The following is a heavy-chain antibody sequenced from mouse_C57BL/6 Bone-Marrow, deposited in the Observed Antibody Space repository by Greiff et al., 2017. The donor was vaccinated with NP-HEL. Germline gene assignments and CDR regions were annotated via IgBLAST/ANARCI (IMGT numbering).Heavy chain of an antibody. D-gene: IGHD1-1*01. J-gene: IGHJ1*03. V-gene: IGHV1-61*01. CDR3: ARNYGNPYWYFDV. CDR2: IYPSDSET. Sequence: QVQLQQSGAELVRPGSSVKLSCKASGYTFTSYWMDWVKQRPGQGLEWIGNIYPSDSETHYNQKFKDKATLTVDKSSSTAYMQLSSLTSEDSAVYYCARNYGNPYWYFDVWGTGTTVTVSS. CDR1: GYTFTSYW.